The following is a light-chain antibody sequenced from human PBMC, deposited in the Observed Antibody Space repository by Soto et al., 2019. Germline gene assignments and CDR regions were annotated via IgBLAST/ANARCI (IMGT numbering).Light chain of an antibody. V-gene: IGKV3-15*01. J-gene: IGKJ5*01. CDR1: QSVSSN. CDR2: GAS. CDR3: QQYNNWPIT. Sequence: EIVMTQSLATLSVSPGERATPSCRASQSVSSNLAWYQQRPGQAPRLLIYGASTRATGSPARFSGSGSGTEFTLTISSLQSEDFAVYYCQQYNNWPITFGQGTRLEIK.